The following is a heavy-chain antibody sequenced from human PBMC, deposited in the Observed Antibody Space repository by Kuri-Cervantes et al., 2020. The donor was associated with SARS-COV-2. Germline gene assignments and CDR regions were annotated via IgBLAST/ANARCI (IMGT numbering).Heavy chain of an antibody. CDR3: ASRDWHGDYYDSSGYYSDAFDI. CDR1: GGSISSGSYY. J-gene: IGHJ3*02. D-gene: IGHD3-22*01. CDR2: IYTSGST. Sequence: SETLSLTCTVSGGSISSGSYYWSWIRQPAGKGLEWIGRIYTSGSTNYSPSLKSRVTISVDTSKNQFSLKLSSVTAADTAVYYCASRDWHGDYYDSSGYYSDAFDIWGQGTMVTVSS. V-gene: IGHV4-61*02.